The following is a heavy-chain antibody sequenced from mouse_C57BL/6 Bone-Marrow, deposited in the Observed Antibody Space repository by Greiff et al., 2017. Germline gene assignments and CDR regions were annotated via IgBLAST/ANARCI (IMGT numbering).Heavy chain of an antibody. CDR2: IYPGNSDT. CDR3: ARRARISGGFAY. D-gene: IGHD3-3*01. CDR1: GYTFTSYW. V-gene: IGHV1-5*01. J-gene: IGHJ3*01. Sequence: VQLQQSGTVLARPGASVKMSCKTSGYTFTSYWMHWVKQRPGQGLEWIGAIYPGNSDTSYNQKFKGKAKLTAVTSSSTAYMQLSSLTSEDSAVYYCARRARISGGFAYWGQGTLVTVSA.